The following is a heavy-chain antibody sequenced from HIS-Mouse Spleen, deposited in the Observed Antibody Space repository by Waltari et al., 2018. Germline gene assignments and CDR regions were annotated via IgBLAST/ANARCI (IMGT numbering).Heavy chain of an antibody. J-gene: IGHJ3*02. CDR2: IYTSGRT. V-gene: IGHV4-4*07. Sequence: QVQLQESGPGLVKPSETLSLTCTVSGGSISSYYWSWIRQPAGKGLEWIGRIYTSGRTTSHPAPKRRVTMSVDTSKNQFSLKLSSVTAADTAVYYCARDFHDFWSGYYGGDKKHDAFDIWGQGTMVTVSS. D-gene: IGHD3-3*01. CDR1: GGSISSYY. CDR3: ARDFHDFWSGYYGGDKKHDAFDI.